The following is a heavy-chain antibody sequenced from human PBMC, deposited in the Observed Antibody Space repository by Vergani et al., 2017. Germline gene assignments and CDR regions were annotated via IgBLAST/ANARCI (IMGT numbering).Heavy chain of an antibody. CDR2: ISWNSGSI. Sequence: EVQLVESGGGLVQPGRSLRLSCAASGFTFDDYAMHWVRQAPGKGLEWVSGISWNSGSIGYADSVKGRFTISRDNAKTSLYLQMNSLRAEDTALYYCAKGGSGIAAIRGFDYWGQGTLVTVAS. CDR3: AKGGSGIAAIRGFDY. J-gene: IGHJ4*02. CDR1: GFTFDDYA. D-gene: IGHD6-13*01. V-gene: IGHV3-9*01.